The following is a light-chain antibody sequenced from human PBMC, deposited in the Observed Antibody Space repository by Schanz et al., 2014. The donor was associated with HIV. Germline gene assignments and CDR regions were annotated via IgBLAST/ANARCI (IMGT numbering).Light chain of an antibody. CDR2: EAS. J-gene: IGKJ3*01. Sequence: DIQMTQSPSILYASVGDRITITCRASQSISDSLAWYQQKPGKAPNLLISEASILESGVPSRFSGSGSGTEFTLTISSLQPEDVATYYCQQLYSYPLFGPGTKVDIK. V-gene: IGKV1-5*03. CDR1: QSISDS. CDR3: QQLYSYPL.